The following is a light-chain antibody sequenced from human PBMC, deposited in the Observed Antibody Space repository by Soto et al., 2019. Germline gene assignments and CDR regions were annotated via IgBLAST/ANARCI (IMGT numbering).Light chain of an antibody. CDR3: QHYNNWPPWT. CDR1: QSVSNN. CDR2: GAS. V-gene: IGKV3-15*01. Sequence: EIVMTQSPATLSVSPGERATLSCRASQSVSNNLAWYQQKFGQAPRLLIYGASTRATGIPARFSGSGSGTEFTLTISSLQSKDFAVYYCQHYNNWPPWTFGQGTKVEIK. J-gene: IGKJ1*01.